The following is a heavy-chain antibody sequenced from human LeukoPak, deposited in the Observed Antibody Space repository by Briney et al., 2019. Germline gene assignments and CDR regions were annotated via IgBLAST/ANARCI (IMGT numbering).Heavy chain of an antibody. CDR2: IIPILGIA. CDR1: GGTFSSYT. V-gene: IGHV1-69*04. D-gene: IGHD6-13*01. Sequence: SVKVSCKXSGGTFSSYTISWVRQAPGQGLEWMGRIIPILGIANYAQKFQGRVTITADKSTSTAYMELSSLRSEDTAVYYCAREAGQDAFDIWGQGTMVTVSS. CDR3: AREAGQDAFDI. J-gene: IGHJ3*02.